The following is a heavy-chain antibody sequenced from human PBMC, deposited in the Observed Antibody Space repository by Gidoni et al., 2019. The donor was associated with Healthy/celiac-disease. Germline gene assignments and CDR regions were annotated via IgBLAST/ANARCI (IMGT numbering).Heavy chain of an antibody. CDR3: NAIIETRDY. Sequence: QVQLVQSGAEVKKPGASVKVSCKASGYTFTSYYMHWVRQAPGQGLEWMGIINPSGGSTSYAQKFQGRVTMTRDTSTSTVYMELSGLRSEDTAVYYCNAIIETRDYWGQGTLVTVSS. J-gene: IGHJ4*02. CDR2: INPSGGST. CDR1: GYTFTSYY. D-gene: IGHD2-21*01. V-gene: IGHV1-46*01.